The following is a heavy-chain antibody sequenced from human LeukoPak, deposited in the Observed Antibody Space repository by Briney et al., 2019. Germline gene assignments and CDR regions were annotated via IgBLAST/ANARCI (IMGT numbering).Heavy chain of an antibody. CDR2: IWYDGSNK. CDR3: ARDRSWDKGAFDI. V-gene: IGHV3-33*01. D-gene: IGHD1-26*01. J-gene: IGHJ3*02. Sequence: GRSLRLSCAASGFTFSSYGMHWVRQAPGKGLKWVAVIWYDGSNKYYADSVKGRFTISRDNSKNTLYLQMNSLRAEDTAVYYCARDRSWDKGAFDIWGQGTMVTVSS. CDR1: GFTFSSYG.